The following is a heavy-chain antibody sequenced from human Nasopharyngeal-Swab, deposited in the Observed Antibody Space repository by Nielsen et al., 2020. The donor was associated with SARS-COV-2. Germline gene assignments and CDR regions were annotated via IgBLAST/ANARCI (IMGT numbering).Heavy chain of an antibody. CDR3: AREGPGPPMTTVTPYFDY. V-gene: IGHV1-69*04. Sequence: SVKVSCKVSGNPFSTYAISWVRQAPEQGLEWMSRIIPIGGIANNAQKFQGRVTITADKSTSTVYMELSSLRSEDTAVYHCAREGPGPPMTTVTPYFDYWGQGTLVTVSS. D-gene: IGHD4-11*01. J-gene: IGHJ4*02. CDR1: GNPFSTYA. CDR2: IIPIGGIA.